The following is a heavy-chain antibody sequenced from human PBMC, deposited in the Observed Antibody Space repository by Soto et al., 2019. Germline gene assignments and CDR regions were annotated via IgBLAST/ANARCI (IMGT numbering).Heavy chain of an antibody. CDR3: ARDGRKSGIYGMDV. Sequence: SETLSLTCAVYGGSFSAYYWSWVRQPPGKGLEWIGYIYYSGSTYYNPSLKSRVTISVDTSKNQFSLKLSSVTAADTAVYYCARDGRKSGIYGMDVWGQGTTVTVSS. CDR1: GGSFSAYY. CDR2: IYYSGST. V-gene: IGHV4-34*09. D-gene: IGHD2-15*01. J-gene: IGHJ6*02.